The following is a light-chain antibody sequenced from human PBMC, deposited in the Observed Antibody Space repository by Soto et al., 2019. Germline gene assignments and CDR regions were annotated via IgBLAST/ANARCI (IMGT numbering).Light chain of an antibody. CDR2: GAS. V-gene: IGKV3-20*01. Sequence: EIVLTHSPATLSSFPWDGVTLSPSASQSVGSMYLAWYQQKLGQAPRLLIYGASSRAPGIPDRFSGSGSGTDFTLSISRLEPEDFAMYYCQQYASSPLLTFGGGTKVDIK. CDR3: QQYASSPLLT. J-gene: IGKJ4*01. CDR1: QSVGSMY.